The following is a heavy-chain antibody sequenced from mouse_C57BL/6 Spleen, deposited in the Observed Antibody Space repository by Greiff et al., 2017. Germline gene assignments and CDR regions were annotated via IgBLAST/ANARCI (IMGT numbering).Heavy chain of an antibody. Sequence: VQLKESGAELVRPGASVKLSCTASGFNIKDYYMHWVKQRPEQGLEWIGRIDPEAGDTAYAPKFQGKATLTADKSSNTAYLQLSSLTSEDTAVYYCTTSTAVVAPDAMDYWGQGTSVTVSS. V-gene: IGHV14-1*01. J-gene: IGHJ4*01. CDR2: IDPEAGDT. CDR1: GFNIKDYY. D-gene: IGHD1-1*01. CDR3: TTSTAVVAPDAMDY.